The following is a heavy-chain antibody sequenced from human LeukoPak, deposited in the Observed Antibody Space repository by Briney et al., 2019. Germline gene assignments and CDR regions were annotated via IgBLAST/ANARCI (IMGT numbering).Heavy chain of an antibody. Sequence: GGSLRLSCAASGFTVSSNYMSWVRQAPGKGLEWVPVIYSGGSTYYADSVKGRFTIPRDNSKNTLYLQMNSLRAEDTAVYYCARLHIDYRYNWFDPWGQGTLVTVSS. CDR2: IYSGGST. CDR3: ARLHIDYRYNWFDP. V-gene: IGHV3-53*01. D-gene: IGHD4-11*01. J-gene: IGHJ5*02. CDR1: GFTVSSNY.